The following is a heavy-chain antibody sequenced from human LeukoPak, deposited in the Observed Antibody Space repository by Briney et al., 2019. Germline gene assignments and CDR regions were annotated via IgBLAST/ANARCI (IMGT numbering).Heavy chain of an antibody. D-gene: IGHD3-9*01. V-gene: IGHV1-3*03. CDR2: INAGNGNT. CDR1: GYTFTSYA. CDR3: AREAQLRYFDWLQNWFDP. J-gene: IGHJ5*02. Sequence: ASVKVSCKASGYTFTSYAMHWVRQAPGQRLEWMGWINAGNGNTKYSQEFQGRVTITRDTSASTAYMELSSLRSEDMAVYYCAREAQLRYFDWLQNWFDPWGQGTLVTVSS.